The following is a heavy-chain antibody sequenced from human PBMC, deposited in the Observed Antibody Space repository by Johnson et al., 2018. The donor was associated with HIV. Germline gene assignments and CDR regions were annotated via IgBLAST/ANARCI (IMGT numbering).Heavy chain of an antibody. CDR2: IKQDGSEK. CDR1: GFTFSSYW. V-gene: IGHV3-7*01. Sequence: VQLVESGGGLVQPGGSLRLSCAASGFTFSSYWMSWVRQAPGKGLEWVANIKQDGSEKYYVDSVNGRFTISRDNSKNTLYLQMSGLRIEDTAVYYCARTQVYSSSRDDAFDIWGQGTMVTVSS. D-gene: IGHD6-13*01. J-gene: IGHJ3*02. CDR3: ARTQVYSSSRDDAFDI.